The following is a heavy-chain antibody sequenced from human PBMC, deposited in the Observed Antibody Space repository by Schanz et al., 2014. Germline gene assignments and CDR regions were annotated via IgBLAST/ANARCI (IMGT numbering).Heavy chain of an antibody. CDR1: GYSFTNYG. D-gene: IGHD1-26*01. V-gene: IGHV1-18*04. CDR2: ITAYNGNT. J-gene: IGHJ4*02. Sequence: QVQLVQSGAEVKKPGASVKVSCKTFGYSFTNYGIIWVRQAPGQGLEWMGWITAYNGNTNSAQKLQGRVTMTTDTSTSTAYMELRSLRSDDTAVYYCARSHSLVGTIDFDYWGQGTLVTVSS. CDR3: ARSHSLVGTIDFDY.